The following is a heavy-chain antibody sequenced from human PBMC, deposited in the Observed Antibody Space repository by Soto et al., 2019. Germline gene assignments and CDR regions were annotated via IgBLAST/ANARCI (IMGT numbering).Heavy chain of an antibody. Sequence: ASETLSLTCTVSGGSISSGGYYWSWIRQHPGKGLEWIGYIYYSGSTYYNPSLKSRVTISVDTSKNQFSLKLSSVTAADTAVYYCARVLNCGGDCYSGFDYWGQGTLVTVSS. CDR2: IYYSGST. J-gene: IGHJ4*02. V-gene: IGHV4-31*03. CDR3: ARVLNCGGDCYSGFDY. D-gene: IGHD2-21*01. CDR1: GGSISSGGYY.